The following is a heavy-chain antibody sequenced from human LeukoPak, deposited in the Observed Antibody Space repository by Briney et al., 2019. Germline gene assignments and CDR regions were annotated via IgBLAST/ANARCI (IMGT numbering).Heavy chain of an antibody. J-gene: IGHJ3*02. CDR1: GGSISSGSYY. CDR3: ARLRYFGDSSGYYYRAFVI. Sequence: SQTLSLTCTVSGGSISSGSYYWSWIRQPAGKGLEWIGRIYTSGSTNYNPSLKSRVTVSVDTSKNQFSLKLSSVTAADTAAYYWARLRYFGDSSGYYYRAFVIWGQGTMVTVSS. D-gene: IGHD3-22*01. V-gene: IGHV4-61*02. CDR2: IYTSGST.